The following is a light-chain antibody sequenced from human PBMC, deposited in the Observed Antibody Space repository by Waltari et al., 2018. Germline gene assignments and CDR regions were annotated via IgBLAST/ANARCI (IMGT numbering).Light chain of an antibody. CDR3: QTWDTGTHVV. CDR1: SGHSSYA. V-gene: IGLV4-69*01. Sequence: QVVLTQSPSASASLRASVTLTCTLSSGHSSYAIAWHQQQPEKGPRYLMKVSSAGSHQKGDGIPDRFSGSSSGTERYLTISSVQSEDEADYYCQTWDTGTHVVFGGGTKLTVL. CDR2: VSSAGSH. J-gene: IGLJ2*01.